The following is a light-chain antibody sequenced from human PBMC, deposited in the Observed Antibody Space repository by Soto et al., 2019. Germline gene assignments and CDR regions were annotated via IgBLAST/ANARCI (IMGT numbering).Light chain of an antibody. CDR1: QDISNY. CDR2: DAS. Sequence: DIQMTQSPSSLSASVGDRATITCQTSQDISNYLNWYQQKPGKAPKILIYDASVLQAGVPSRFSGGGFGTHFTLPISSLQAVDVATYYCQQYDNLPLTFGGGTRVEIK. J-gene: IGKJ4*01. V-gene: IGKV1-33*01. CDR3: QQYDNLPLT.